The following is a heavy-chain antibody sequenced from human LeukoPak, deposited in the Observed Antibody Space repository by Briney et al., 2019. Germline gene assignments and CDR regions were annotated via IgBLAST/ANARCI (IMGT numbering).Heavy chain of an antibody. D-gene: IGHD2-2*02. J-gene: IGHJ4*02. CDR2: ISYDGSNK. CDR1: GFTFSSYA. V-gene: IGHV3-30-3*01. CDR3: AKDLFYCSSTSCYSYFDY. Sequence: GGSLRLSCAASGFTFSSYAMHWVRQAPGKGLEWVAVISYDGSNKYYADSVKGRFTISRDNSKNALYLQMNSLRAEDTAVYYCAKDLFYCSSTSCYSYFDYWGQGTLVTVSS.